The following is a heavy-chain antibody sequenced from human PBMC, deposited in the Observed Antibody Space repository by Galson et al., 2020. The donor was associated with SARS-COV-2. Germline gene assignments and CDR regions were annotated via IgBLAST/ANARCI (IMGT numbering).Heavy chain of an antibody. CDR2: IYTSGST. D-gene: IGHD1-26*01. Sequence: SETLSLTCTVSGGSISSGSYYWSWIRQPAGKGLEWIGRIYTSGSTNYNPSFKSRVTISVDTSKNQFSLKLSSVTAADTAVYYCAGGEMSWNYFDYWGQGTLVTVSS. J-gene: IGHJ4*02. V-gene: IGHV4-61*02. CDR3: AGGEMSWNYFDY. CDR1: GGSISSGSYY.